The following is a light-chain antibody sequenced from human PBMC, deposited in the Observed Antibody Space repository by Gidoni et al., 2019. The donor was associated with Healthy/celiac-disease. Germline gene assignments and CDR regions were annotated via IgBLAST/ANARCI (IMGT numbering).Light chain of an antibody. Sequence: EIVMTQSPATMSVSPGERATLPCRASQSVSSNLAWYQQKPGQAPRLLIYGASTRATGIPARFSGSGSGTEFTLTISSLQSEDFAVYYCQQYNNWPLTFGGXTKVEIK. V-gene: IGKV3-15*01. J-gene: IGKJ4*01. CDR1: QSVSSN. CDR2: GAS. CDR3: QQYNNWPLT.